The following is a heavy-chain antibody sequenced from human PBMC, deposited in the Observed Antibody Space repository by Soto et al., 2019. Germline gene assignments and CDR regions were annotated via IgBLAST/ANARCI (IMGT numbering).Heavy chain of an antibody. CDR3: ARAIRRYGSGSYYPYYFDY. V-gene: IGHV1-69*13. J-gene: IGHJ4*02. Sequence: SVKVSCKAPGGTFSSYAISWVRQAPGQGLEWMGGIIPIFGTANYAQKFQGRVTITADGSTSTAYMELSSLRSEDTAVYYCARAIRRYGSGSYYPYYFDYWGQGTLVTVSS. CDR1: GGTFSSYA. CDR2: IIPIFGTA. D-gene: IGHD3-10*01.